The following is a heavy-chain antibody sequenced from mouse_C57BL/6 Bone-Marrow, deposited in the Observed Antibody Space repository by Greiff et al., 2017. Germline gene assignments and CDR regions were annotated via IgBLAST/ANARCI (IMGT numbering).Heavy chain of an antibody. V-gene: IGHV1-69*01. Sequence: VQLQQPGAELVMPGASVKLSCKASGYTFTSYWMHWVKQRPGQGLEWIGEIDPSDSYTNYNQKFKGKSTLTVDKSSSTAYMQLSSLTSEDSAVYYWAGLLRWRDDYAMDYWGQGTSVTVSS. CDR3: AGLLRWRDDYAMDY. D-gene: IGHD2-1*01. CDR2: IDPSDSYT. CDR1: GYTFTSYW. J-gene: IGHJ4*01.